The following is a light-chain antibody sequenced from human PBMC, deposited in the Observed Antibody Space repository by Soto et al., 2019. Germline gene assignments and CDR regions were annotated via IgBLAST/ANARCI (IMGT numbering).Light chain of an antibody. CDR1: SSDVGGYNY. Sequence: QSALTQPRSVSGSPGQSVTISCTGTSSDVGGYNYVSWYQQHPGKAPKVMIYDVSKRPSGVPDRFSGSKSGNTASLTISGLQAEDEADYYCCSYAGSPYVXGTGTKVTVL. CDR2: DVS. CDR3: CSYAGSPYV. V-gene: IGLV2-11*01. J-gene: IGLJ1*01.